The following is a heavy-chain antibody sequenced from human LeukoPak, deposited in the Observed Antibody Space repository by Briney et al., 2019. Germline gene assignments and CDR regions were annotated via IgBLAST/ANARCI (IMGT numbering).Heavy chain of an antibody. D-gene: IGHD6-13*01. CDR3: ARAPSGYSSSWFHY. CDR2: ISAYNGNT. CDR1: GYTFTSYG. Sequence: ASVKVSCKASGYTFTSYGISWVRQAPGQGLEWMGWISAYNGNTNYAQKLQGRVTMTTDTSTSTAYMELRSLRSDDTAVYYCARAPSGYSSSWFHYWGQGTLVTVSS. V-gene: IGHV1-18*01. J-gene: IGHJ4*02.